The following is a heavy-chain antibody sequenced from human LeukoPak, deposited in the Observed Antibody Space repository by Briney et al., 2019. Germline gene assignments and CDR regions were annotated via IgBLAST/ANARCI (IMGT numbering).Heavy chain of an antibody. CDR1: GFTFSRNS. D-gene: IGHD2-15*01. CDR3: AREALTGSWHWFDP. Sequence: GRSLRLSCAVSGFTFSRNSMHWVRQAPGKGLEWVADISYDGNNKHYADSVKGRFTISRDNSKNTLYLQMNSLRPEDTAVYFCAREALTGSWHWFDPWGQGTLVTVPS. CDR2: ISYDGNNK. V-gene: IGHV3-30-3*01. J-gene: IGHJ5*02.